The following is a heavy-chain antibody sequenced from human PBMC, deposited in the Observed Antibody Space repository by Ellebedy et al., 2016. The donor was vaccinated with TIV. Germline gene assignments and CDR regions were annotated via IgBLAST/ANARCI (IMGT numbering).Heavy chain of an antibody. CDR3: ARHEGAFRLVSPFDY. Sequence: GESLKISXKGSGYSFTSYWISWVRQMPGKGLEWMGRIDPSDSYTNYSPSFQGHVTISADKSISTAYLQWSSLKASDTAMYYCARHEGAFRLVSPFDYWGQGTLVTVSS. J-gene: IGHJ4*02. D-gene: IGHD3-16*01. CDR2: IDPSDSYT. CDR1: GYSFTSYW. V-gene: IGHV5-10-1*01.